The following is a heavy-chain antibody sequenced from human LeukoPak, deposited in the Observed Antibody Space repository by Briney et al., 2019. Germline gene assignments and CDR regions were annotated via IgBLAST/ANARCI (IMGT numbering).Heavy chain of an antibody. CDR3: AAELYGVYTDCCTFHL. CDR2: IIVGSGAT. V-gene: IGHV1-58*01. CDR1: GGTFSTSA. J-gene: IGHJ3*01. D-gene: IGHD4-17*01. Sequence: SVKVSCKASGGTFSTSAVQWVRQARGQRLEWIGWIIVGSGATNYASSLQGRFTITRDMSTNTAYMELSSLGSEDSAVYYCAAELYGVYTDCCTFHLWGQGTLVTVSS.